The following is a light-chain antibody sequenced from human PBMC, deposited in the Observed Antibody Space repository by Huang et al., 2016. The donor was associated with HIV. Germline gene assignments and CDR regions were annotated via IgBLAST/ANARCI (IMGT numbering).Light chain of an antibody. Sequence: EVVMTQSPVTLSVSPGERATLSCRASRRLSNTLAWYQQKLGQAPRLLIYGTSTRATGIPARFSGTGSGTEFTLTISSLQSEDFAVYYCQQYNNWPPAFGQGTKVEIK. CDR3: QQYNNWPPA. J-gene: IGKJ1*01. CDR1: RRLSNT. V-gene: IGKV3-15*01. CDR2: GTS.